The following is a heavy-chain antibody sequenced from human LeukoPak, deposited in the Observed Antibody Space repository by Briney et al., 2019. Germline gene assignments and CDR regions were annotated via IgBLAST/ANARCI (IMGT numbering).Heavy chain of an antibody. V-gene: IGHV4-38-2*01. CDR2: IYHSGST. CDR3: ATSIAVAGTLDY. J-gene: IGHJ4*02. D-gene: IGHD6-19*01. Sequence: PSETLSLTCAVSGYSISSGYYWGWIRQPPGKGLEWIGSIYHSGSTYYSPSLKSRVTISVDTSKNQFSLKLSSVTAADTAVYYCATSIAVAGTLDYWGQGTLVTVSS. CDR1: GYSISSGYY.